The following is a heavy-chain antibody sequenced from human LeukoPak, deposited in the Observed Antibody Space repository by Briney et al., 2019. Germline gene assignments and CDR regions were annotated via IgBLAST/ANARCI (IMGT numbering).Heavy chain of an antibody. D-gene: IGHD2-2*01. CDR3: ARRTKYHFFDF. CDR2: ISTSGGST. V-gene: IGHV3-23*01. J-gene: IGHJ4*02. CDR1: GFTFNRYD. Sequence: GGSLRLSCAASGFTFNRYDMTWVRQAPGKGLEWVSVISTSGGSTYYADSVKGRFTISRDNSKDTLYLQMNSMRAEDTAVYYCARRTKYHFFDFWGQGTLVTVSS.